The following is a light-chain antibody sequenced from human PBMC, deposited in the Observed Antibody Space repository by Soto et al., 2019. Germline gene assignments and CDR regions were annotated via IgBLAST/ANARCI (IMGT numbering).Light chain of an antibody. Sequence: DVRMTQSPSSLSVSVGDGVTITCRASETINNYLNWYQQKPGRAPKLLIHAASTLQSGVPSRFRGSGSGTDFTLTISSLQHEDFATYSCQQSYTTPWTFGLGTKVDIK. J-gene: IGKJ1*01. CDR3: QQSYTTPWT. CDR2: AAS. V-gene: IGKV1-39*01. CDR1: ETINNY.